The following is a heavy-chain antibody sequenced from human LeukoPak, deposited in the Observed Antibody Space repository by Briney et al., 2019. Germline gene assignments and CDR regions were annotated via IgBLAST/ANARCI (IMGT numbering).Heavy chain of an antibody. D-gene: IGHD3-16*01. CDR3: AYTNNLYH. J-gene: IGHJ5*02. CDR2: IKHDGSGK. CDR1: GLTFSGQW. V-gene: IGHV3-7*01. Sequence: GESLRLSCVASGLTFSGQWMNWVRQAPGQGLEWVANIKHDGSGKYYVDSVKGRFTISREDGKNSLSLQMNNVRAEDTAVYYCAYTNNLYHWGQGTLVVVSS.